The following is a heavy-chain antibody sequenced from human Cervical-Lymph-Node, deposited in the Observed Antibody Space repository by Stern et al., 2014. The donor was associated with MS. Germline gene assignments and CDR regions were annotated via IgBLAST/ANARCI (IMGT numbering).Heavy chain of an antibody. J-gene: IGHJ4*02. Sequence: QLVQSGAEVKKPGASVKVSCKASGYSFTSYYMHWVRQAPGKGVEWMGIINPSGGRTNYAQKFQDRVTMTRDTSTSTVYMSSLRSEDTALYYCARDGMTAATYYFDFWGQGTVVTVSS. CDR1: GYSFTSYY. V-gene: IGHV1-46*01. D-gene: IGHD6-13*01. CDR2: INPSGGRT. CDR3: ARDGMTAATYYFDF.